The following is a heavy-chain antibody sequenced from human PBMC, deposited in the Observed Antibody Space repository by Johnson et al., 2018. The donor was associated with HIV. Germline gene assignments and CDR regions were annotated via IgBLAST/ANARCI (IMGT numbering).Heavy chain of an antibody. D-gene: IGHD6-19*01. CDR3: AKELALYSSGYGGDAFDI. CDR2: IKQDGSEK. V-gene: IGHV3-7*01. Sequence: VQLVESGGGLVQPGGSLRLSCAASGFTFSSYWMSWVRQAPGKGLEWVANIKQDGSEKYYVDSVKGRFTISRDNSKNTVYLQMNSLRVDDTAVYYCAKELALYSSGYGGDAFDIWGQGTMVTVSS. CDR1: GFTFSSYW. J-gene: IGHJ3*02.